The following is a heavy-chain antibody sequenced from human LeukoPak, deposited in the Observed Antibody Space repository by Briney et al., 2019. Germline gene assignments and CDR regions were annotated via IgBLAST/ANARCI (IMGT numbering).Heavy chain of an antibody. Sequence: GESLKISCKGSGYSFTNYWIGWVRQMPGKGLEWMGIIYLDDSNTRYSPSFQGQVTISADKSISTAFLQWSSLQASDTAMYFCARHPDVYGISSGRGAFDIWGQGTMVTVSP. CDR3: ARHPDVYGISSGRGAFDI. CDR1: GYSFTNYW. V-gene: IGHV5-51*01. D-gene: IGHD3-3*02. J-gene: IGHJ3*02. CDR2: IYLDDSNT.